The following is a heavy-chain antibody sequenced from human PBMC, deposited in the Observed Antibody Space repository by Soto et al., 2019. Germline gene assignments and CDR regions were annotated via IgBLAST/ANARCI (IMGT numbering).Heavy chain of an antibody. Sequence: ASVKVSCKASGYTFTDYYIHWVRQAPGQGLEWVGWINPDSGGTNLAQRFQGRVTMTSDTSINTAYMELSSLRSDDTAVYYCAIRTGQLAIISEFDGDWFFEVWGRGTLVTVS. V-gene: IGHV1-2*02. CDR2: INPDSGGT. CDR3: AIRTGQLAIISEFDGDWFFEV. D-gene: IGHD2-2*01. CDR1: GYTFTDYY. J-gene: IGHJ2*01.